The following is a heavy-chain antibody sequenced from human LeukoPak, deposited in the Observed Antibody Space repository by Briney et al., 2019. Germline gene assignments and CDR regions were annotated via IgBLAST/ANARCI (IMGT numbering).Heavy chain of an antibody. CDR3: ARDYCSSTSCLFDY. CDR2: INPNSGDT. D-gene: IGHD2-2*01. V-gene: IGHV1-2*06. Sequence: ASVKVSCKASGYTFTGYHMHWVRQAPGQGLEWMGRINPNSGDTNYVQKFQGRVTMTRDTSISTAYMELSRLRSDDTAMYYCARDYCSSTSCLFDYWGQGTLVTVSS. J-gene: IGHJ4*02. CDR1: GYTFTGYH.